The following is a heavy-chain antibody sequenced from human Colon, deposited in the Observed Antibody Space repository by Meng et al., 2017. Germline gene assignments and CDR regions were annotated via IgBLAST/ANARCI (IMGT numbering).Heavy chain of an antibody. CDR1: GGSISGYS. J-gene: IGHJ4*02. Sequence: SETLSLTCTVSGGSISGYSWNWIRQPAGKGLEWIGRIYTSGSTNYNPSLKSRVTVSIDTSKNQLSLKLSSVTAADTALYYCARAGIQSGSYYPLDYWGQGTLVTVSS. CDR3: ARAGIQSGSYYPLDY. V-gene: IGHV4-4*07. D-gene: IGHD1-26*01. CDR2: IYTSGST.